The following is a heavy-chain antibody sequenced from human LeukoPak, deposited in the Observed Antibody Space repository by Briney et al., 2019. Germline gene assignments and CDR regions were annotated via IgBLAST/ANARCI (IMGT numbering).Heavy chain of an antibody. J-gene: IGHJ6*03. V-gene: IGHV4-38-2*02. D-gene: IGHD4-23*01. Sequence: SETLSLTCTVSGYSISSGYYWGWIRQPPGKGLEWIALIYHSGTTYYNPSLKSRVTISVDTSKNQFSLKLSSVTAADTAMYYCAREVADYGGYYYYHYMDVWGKGTTVTISS. CDR3: AREVADYGGYYYYHYMDV. CDR2: IYHSGTT. CDR1: GYSISSGYY.